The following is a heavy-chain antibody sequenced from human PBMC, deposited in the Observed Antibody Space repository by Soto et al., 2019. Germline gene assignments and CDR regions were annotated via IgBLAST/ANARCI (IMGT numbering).Heavy chain of an antibody. J-gene: IGHJ4*02. CDR1: SGSINKYC. Sequence: QVQLQESGPGLVKPSETLSLTCTVSSGSINKYCWSWIRQPPGKELEWIGYICDSGSTNYNPSLTSRVTMSVDTSKNQFSLSLSSMTAADAAIYYCARQGENDYFDFWGQGALVTASS. V-gene: IGHV4-59*08. CDR2: ICDSGST. D-gene: IGHD3-16*01. CDR3: ARQGENDYFDF.